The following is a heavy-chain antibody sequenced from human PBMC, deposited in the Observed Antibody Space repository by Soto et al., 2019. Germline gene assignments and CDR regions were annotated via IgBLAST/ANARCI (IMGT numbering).Heavy chain of an antibody. CDR2: ISSSSSYI. CDR1: GFTFSSYS. J-gene: IGHJ3*02. V-gene: IGHV3-21*01. CDR3: ARSDYYSRKCGGFDI. Sequence: GGSLRLSCAASGFTFSSYSMNWVRQAPGKGLEWVSSISSSSSYIYYADSVKGRFTISRDSAKNSLYLQMNSLRDEDTAVYYCARSDYYSRKCGGFDIWGQGTLVTVSS. D-gene: IGHD3-22*01.